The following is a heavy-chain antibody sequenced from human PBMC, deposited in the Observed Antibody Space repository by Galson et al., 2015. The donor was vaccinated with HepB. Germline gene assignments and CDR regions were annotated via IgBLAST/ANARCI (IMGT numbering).Heavy chain of an antibody. J-gene: IGHJ4*02. Sequence: TLSLTCTVSGGSISNYYWSWIRQPPGKRLEWIGYIYYTGSTNYNPSLKSRVTISVDTSKNQFSLKLSSVTAADTAVYYCARVPITIFGCSYCFDYWGQGTLVTVSS. V-gene: IGHV4-59*12. D-gene: IGHD3-3*01. CDR1: GGSISNYY. CDR2: IYYTGST. CDR3: ARVPITIFGCSYCFDY.